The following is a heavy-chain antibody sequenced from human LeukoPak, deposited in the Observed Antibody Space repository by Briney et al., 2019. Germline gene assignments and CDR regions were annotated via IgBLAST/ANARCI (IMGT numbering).Heavy chain of an antibody. CDR3: TAQTNGLSYYYYYMDV. CDR2: IIPIFGTA. CDR1: GGTFSSYA. V-gene: IGHV1-69*05. J-gene: IGHJ6*03. D-gene: IGHD2-8*01. Sequence: ASVTVSCKASGGTFSSYAISWVRQAPGQGLEWMGGIIPIFGTANYAQKFQGRVTITTDESTSTAYMELSSLRSEDTAVYYCTAQTNGLSYYYYYMDVWGKGTTVTVSS.